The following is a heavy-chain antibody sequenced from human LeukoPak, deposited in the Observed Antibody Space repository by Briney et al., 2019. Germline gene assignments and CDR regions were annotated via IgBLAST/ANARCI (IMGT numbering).Heavy chain of an antibody. D-gene: IGHD3-22*01. CDR1: GYTLTELS. Sequence: ASVKVSCKVSGYTLTELSMHWVRQAPGKGLEWMGGFDPEDGETIYAQKFQGRVTMTEDTSTDTAYMELSSLRSEDTAVYYCARDRNYDSSGYRHDAFDIWGQGTMVTVSS. J-gene: IGHJ3*02. V-gene: IGHV1-24*01. CDR2: FDPEDGET. CDR3: ARDRNYDSSGYRHDAFDI.